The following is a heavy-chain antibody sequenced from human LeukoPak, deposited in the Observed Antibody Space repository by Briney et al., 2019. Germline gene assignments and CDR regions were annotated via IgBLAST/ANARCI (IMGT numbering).Heavy chain of an antibody. CDR3: AREQASSGWYGGLGY. J-gene: IGHJ4*02. CDR2: MIPIFGTA. CDR1: GGTFISYA. V-gene: IGHV1-69*05. D-gene: IGHD6-19*01. Sequence: SVKVSCKASGGTFISYAISWVRQAPGQGREWMGRMIPIFGTANYAQKFQGRVTITTDEYKSKDYMEMRRLRSEDTAVYYCAREQASSGWYGGLGYWGQGTLATVSS.